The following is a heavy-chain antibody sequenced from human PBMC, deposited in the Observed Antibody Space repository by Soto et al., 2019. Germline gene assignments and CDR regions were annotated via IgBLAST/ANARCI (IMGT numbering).Heavy chain of an antibody. V-gene: IGHV3-53*01. Sequence: GSLRLSCAASGFTVSSNYLSWVRQAPGKGLEWVSVIFSADNTHYADSVKGRFTISRDNSKNTVFLQMNSLRAEDTAVYYCAITGAGYYIVWGQGTPVTVSS. CDR1: GFTVSSNY. D-gene: IGHD3-3*01. CDR2: IFSADNT. J-gene: IGHJ4*02. CDR3: AITGAGYYIV.